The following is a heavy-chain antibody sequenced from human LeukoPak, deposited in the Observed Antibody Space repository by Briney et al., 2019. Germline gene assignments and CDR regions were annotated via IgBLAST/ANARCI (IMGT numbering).Heavy chain of an antibody. CDR1: GGTFSSYA. J-gene: IGHJ5*02. V-gene: IGHV1-69*04. D-gene: IGHD3-9*01. CDR2: IIPILGIA. CDR3: ARETTYYDILTGYRDWFDP. Sequence: SVKVSCKASGGTFSSYAISWVRQAPGQGLEWMGRIIPILGIANYAQKFQGRVTITADKSTSTAYMELSSLRSEDTAVYYCARETTYYDILTGYRDWFDPWGQGTLVTVSS.